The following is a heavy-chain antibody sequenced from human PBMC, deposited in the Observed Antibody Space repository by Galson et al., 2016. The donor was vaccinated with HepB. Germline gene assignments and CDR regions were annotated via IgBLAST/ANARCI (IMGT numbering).Heavy chain of an antibody. Sequence: TLSLTCSVSGGSVSSKGYFWTWIRQHPGKGLEWIGYIYYTGNTYYNPSLKSRLDMSVDTSKNQVSLRLSSVTVADTAVYYCARDRYLDSSGHNSLDPWGQGTLVTVSS. CDR2: IYYTGNT. CDR1: GGSVSSKGYF. D-gene: IGHD3-22*01. J-gene: IGHJ5*02. CDR3: ARDRYLDSSGHNSLDP. V-gene: IGHV4-31*03.